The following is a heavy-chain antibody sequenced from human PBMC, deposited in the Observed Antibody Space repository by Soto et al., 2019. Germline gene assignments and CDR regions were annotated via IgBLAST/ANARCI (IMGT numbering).Heavy chain of an antibody. CDR2: IFHSGNA. CDR3: ARAHAPTLPFDY. V-gene: IGHV4-59*01. CDR1: GGSMRNVY. D-gene: IGHD2-15*01. Sequence: SETLSLTCTVSGGSMRNVYWSWIRQPPGKRLEWIGFIFHSGNAKYNPPLKSRVTISIDTSKSQFSLSLDSVTAADTAVYFCARAHAPTLPFDYWGLGTMVTVYS. J-gene: IGHJ4*01.